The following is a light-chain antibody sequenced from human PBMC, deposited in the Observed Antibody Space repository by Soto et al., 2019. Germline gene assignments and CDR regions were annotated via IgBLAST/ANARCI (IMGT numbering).Light chain of an antibody. V-gene: IGKV3-15*01. CDR2: GAS. CDR3: QQGHNSPLT. Sequence: EIVMTQSPATLSLSPGERAALSCRASQSINSELAWYQQKPGQPPRLLIYGASTRATGVPARFTGSESGSEFTLTFSGLQSEDFAVYYCQQGHNSPLTFGQGTRLEI. J-gene: IGKJ2*01. CDR1: QSINSE.